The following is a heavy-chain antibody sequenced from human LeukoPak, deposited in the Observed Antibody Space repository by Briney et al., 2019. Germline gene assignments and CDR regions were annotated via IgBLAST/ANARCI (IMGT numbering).Heavy chain of an antibody. J-gene: IGHJ4*02. V-gene: IGHV3-20*04. D-gene: IGHD6-13*01. Sequence: PGGSLRLSCAASGFTSDDYGMSWVRQAPGKGLELDSGINWNGGSTGYADSVKGRFTISRDNAKNSLYLQMNSLRAEDTALYYCASWGQQLVYFDYWGQGTLVTVSS. CDR3: ASWGQQLVYFDY. CDR1: GFTSDDYG. CDR2: INWNGGST.